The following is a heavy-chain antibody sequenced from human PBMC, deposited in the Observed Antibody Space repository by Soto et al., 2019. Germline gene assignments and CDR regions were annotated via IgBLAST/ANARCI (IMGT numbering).Heavy chain of an antibody. Sequence: SETLSLTCSVSGASIYNGGYFWSWIRQSPGKGLEWIGHIHNSGSPYNNPSLKSRVTISADTSMNQCSLALSSVTAADTAVYYCAKAGGYSYVGAPELYYYYYYYGMDVWGQGTTVTVSS. V-gene: IGHV4-30-2*06. J-gene: IGHJ6*02. D-gene: IGHD5-18*01. CDR2: IHNSGSP. CDR3: AKAGGYSYVGAPELYYYYYYYGMDV. CDR1: GASIYNGGYF.